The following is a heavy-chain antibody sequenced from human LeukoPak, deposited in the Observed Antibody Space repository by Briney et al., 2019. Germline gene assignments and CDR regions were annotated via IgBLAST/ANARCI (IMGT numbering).Heavy chain of an antibody. CDR3: ARSPGSRYAHDDY. J-gene: IGHJ4*02. CDR2: IYYVGDT. D-gene: IGHD6-13*01. CDR1: GGSISSSSYY. V-gene: IGHV4-39*01. Sequence: SETLSLTCTVSGGSISSSSYYWGWIRQPPGKGPEWIGTIYYVGDTYYNPSLQSRVTISVDTSKNQFSLKLSSVTAADTAVYYCARSPGSRYAHDDYWGQGTLVTVSS.